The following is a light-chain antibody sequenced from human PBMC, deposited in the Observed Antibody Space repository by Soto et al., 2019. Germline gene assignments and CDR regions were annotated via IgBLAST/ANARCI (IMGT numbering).Light chain of an antibody. J-gene: IGLJ1*01. V-gene: IGLV2-14*03. Sequence: QSVLTQPASVSGSPGRSITISCTGTSSDVGAYDYVSWYQQHPDKAPKLMIYEVSNRPSGVSNRFSGSKSVNTATLTISGLQADDEADYYCSSYTSSSTRVFGTGTEVTVL. CDR3: SSYTSSSTRV. CDR1: SSDVGAYDY. CDR2: EVS.